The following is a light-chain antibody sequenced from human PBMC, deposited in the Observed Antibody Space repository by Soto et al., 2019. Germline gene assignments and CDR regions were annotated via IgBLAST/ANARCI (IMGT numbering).Light chain of an antibody. Sequence: QSALPQPASVSGSLGQSITISCTGTSSDVGGYDYVSWYRQHPGKVPKLIIYEVNKRPSGVSNRFSGSKSANTASLTISGLQAEDEADYYCNSYINTTIPVFGGGTKVTVL. CDR1: SSDVGGYDY. V-gene: IGLV2-14*01. CDR3: NSYINTTIPV. CDR2: EVN. J-gene: IGLJ3*02.